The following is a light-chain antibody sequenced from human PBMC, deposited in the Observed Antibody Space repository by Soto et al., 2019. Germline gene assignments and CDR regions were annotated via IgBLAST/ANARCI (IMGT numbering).Light chain of an antibody. V-gene: IGLV1-44*01. J-gene: IGLJ2*01. CDR3: AAWDDSLNGHVV. CDR2: SNN. Sequence: QSVLTQPPSASGTPGQRVIISCYGSSSNIGSNTVNWSQQLPGTAPKLLIYSNNQWPSGVPDRFSGSKSGTSASLAISGLQSEDEADYYCAAWDDSLNGHVVFGGGPKLTVL. CDR1: SSNIGSNT.